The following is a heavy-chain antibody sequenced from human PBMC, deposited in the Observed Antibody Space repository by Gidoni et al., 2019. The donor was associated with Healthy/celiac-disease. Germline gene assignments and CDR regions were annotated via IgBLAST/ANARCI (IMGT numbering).Heavy chain of an antibody. J-gene: IGHJ3*02. CDR2: ISGSGGST. D-gene: IGHD3-16*02. Sequence: EVQLLESGGGLVQPGWSLGLSCAASGFPFSSYAMRWVRQASGKGLGWVSAISGSGGSTYYADSVKGRFTISRDNSKNTLYLQMNSLRAEDTAVYYCAKTWGSYRLWAFDIWGQGTMVTVSS. CDR1: GFPFSSYA. V-gene: IGHV3-23*01. CDR3: AKTWGSYRLWAFDI.